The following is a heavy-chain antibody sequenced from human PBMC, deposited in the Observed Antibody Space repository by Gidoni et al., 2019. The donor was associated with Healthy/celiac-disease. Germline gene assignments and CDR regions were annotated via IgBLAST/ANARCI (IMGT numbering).Heavy chain of an antibody. CDR3: ARDPGLLGGGDGMDV. J-gene: IGHJ6*02. CDR2: IYTSGST. D-gene: IGHD3-10*01. Sequence: QVQLQESVPGLVKPSQTLSLTCTVSGGSISSGSYYRSWIRQPAGKGLGWIGRIYTSGSTNYNPSLKSRVTISVDTSKNQFSLKLSSVTAADTAVYYCARDPGLLGGGDGMDVWGQGTTVTVSS. V-gene: IGHV4-61*02. CDR1: GGSISSGSYY.